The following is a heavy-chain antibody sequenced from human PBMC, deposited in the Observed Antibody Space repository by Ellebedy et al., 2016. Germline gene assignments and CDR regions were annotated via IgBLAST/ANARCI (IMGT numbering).Heavy chain of an antibody. Sequence: GESLKISCAASGFTFSSYAMHWVRQAPGKGLEWVAVISYDGSNKYYADSVKGRFTISRDNSKNTLYLQMNSLRAEDTAVYYCARANRARGYSYGYWYLTYYYYGMDVWGQGTTVTVSS. J-gene: IGHJ6*02. V-gene: IGHV3-30-3*01. D-gene: IGHD5-18*01. CDR3: ARANRARGYSYGYWYLTYYYYGMDV. CDR2: ISYDGSNK. CDR1: GFTFSSYA.